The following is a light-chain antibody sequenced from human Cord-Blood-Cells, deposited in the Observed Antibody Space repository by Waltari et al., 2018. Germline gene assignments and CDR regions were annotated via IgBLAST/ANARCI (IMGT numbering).Light chain of an antibody. CDR2: EGS. J-gene: IGLJ1*01. CDR1: SSDVGGYNH. Sequence: QSALTQPASVSGSPGQSITISCTGTSSDVGGYNHVSWYQQQPGKAPKLMIYEGSNRPSGVAIRFSGAKSGNTASLTISGLQAEDEADYYCSSYTSSSAYVFGTGTKVNVL. CDR3: SSYTSSSAYV. V-gene: IGLV2-14*01.